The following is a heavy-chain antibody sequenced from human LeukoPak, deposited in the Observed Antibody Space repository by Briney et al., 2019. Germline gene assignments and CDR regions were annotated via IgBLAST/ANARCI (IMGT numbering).Heavy chain of an antibody. CDR1: GFTFSNAW. V-gene: IGHV3-15*07. CDR2: IKSKTDGGTT. D-gene: IGHD6-13*01. Sequence: GGSLRLSCAASGFTFSNAWMNWVRQAPGKGLEWVGRIKSKTDGGTTDYAAPVKGRFTISRDDSKNTLYLQMNSLKTEDTAVYYCTTYIAAAGTGYYYYYYGMDVWDQGTTVTVSS. CDR3: TTYIAAAGTGYYYYYYGMDV. J-gene: IGHJ6*02.